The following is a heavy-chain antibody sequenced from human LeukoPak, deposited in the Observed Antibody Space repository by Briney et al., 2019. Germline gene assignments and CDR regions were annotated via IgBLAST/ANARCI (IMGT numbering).Heavy chain of an antibody. D-gene: IGHD4-23*01. V-gene: IGHV3-23*01. J-gene: IGHJ4*02. CDR1: GFTFSNYG. CDR2: ISGRDTNT. Sequence: GGSLRLSCAASGFTFSNYGMSWVRQAPGKGLEWVSAISGRDTNTYYADSVKGRFTISRDNSKNTLYLQMNSLRAEDTAVYYCAKRSDYGGNGSYFDYWGQGTPVTVSS. CDR3: AKRSDYGGNGSYFDY.